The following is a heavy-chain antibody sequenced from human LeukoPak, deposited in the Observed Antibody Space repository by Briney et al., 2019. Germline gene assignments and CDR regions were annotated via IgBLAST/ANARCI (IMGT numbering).Heavy chain of an antibody. CDR3: ARGHIVVVIAILDY. V-gene: IGHV3-30*19. J-gene: IGHJ4*02. Sequence: PGGSLRLSCAASGFTFSSYGMHWVRQAPGKGLEWVAAISYDGSNKYYADSVKGRFTISRDNSRNTLYLQMNSLRAEDTAVYYCARGHIVVVIAILDYWGQGTLVTVSS. CDR2: ISYDGSNK. D-gene: IGHD2-21*01. CDR1: GFTFSSYG.